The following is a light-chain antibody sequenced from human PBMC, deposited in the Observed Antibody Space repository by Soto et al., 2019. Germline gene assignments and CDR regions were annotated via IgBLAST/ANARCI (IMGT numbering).Light chain of an antibody. CDR1: SSDVGDYNY. CDR2: EVS. Sequence: QSALTQPASVSGSPGQSITISCTGTSSDVGDYNYVSWYQHYPGKAPKLMIYEVSDRPSGVSDRFSGSKSGNTASLTISGLQAEDEADYYCSSYTSGSTLVVFGGGTQLTVL. J-gene: IGLJ2*01. CDR3: SSYTSGSTLVV. V-gene: IGLV2-14*01.